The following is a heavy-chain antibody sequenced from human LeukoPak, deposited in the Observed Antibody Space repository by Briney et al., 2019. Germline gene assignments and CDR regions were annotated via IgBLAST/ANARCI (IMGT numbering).Heavy chain of an antibody. CDR3: ATAGDSTGSYRGRTFF. J-gene: IGHJ4*02. CDR2: IKQDGSDK. CDR1: GFTFSNYW. D-gene: IGHD3-22*01. V-gene: IGHV3-7*01. Sequence: TGGSLRLSCAASGFTFSNYWMTWVRQAPGKGLEWVANIKQDGSDKYYVDSVKGRFTISRDNAKKSLYLQMNSLTVEDTAVYYCATAGDSTGSYRGRTFFGGQGTLVTVSS.